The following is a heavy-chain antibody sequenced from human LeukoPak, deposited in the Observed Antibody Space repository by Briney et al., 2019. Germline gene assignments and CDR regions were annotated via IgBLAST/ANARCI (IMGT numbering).Heavy chain of an antibody. V-gene: IGHV7-4-1*02. CDR2: INTNTGKP. CDR3: ARDDISHDAFDI. D-gene: IGHD2-21*01. J-gene: IGHJ3*02. CDR1: GYTFTSYY. Sequence: ASVKVSCKASGYTFTSYYMHWVRQAPGQGLEWMGWINTNTGKPPYAQGFTGRFVFSLDTSVSTASLQISSLKAEDTAVYYCARDDISHDAFDIWGQGTMVTDSS.